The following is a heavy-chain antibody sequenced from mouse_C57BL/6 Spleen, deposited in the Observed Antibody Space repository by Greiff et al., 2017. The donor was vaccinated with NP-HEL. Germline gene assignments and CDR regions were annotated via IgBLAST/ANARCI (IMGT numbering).Heavy chain of an antibody. CDR3: ETPGAWFAY. CDR2: IYPRDGST. CDR1: GYTFTSYD. V-gene: IGHV1-85*01. J-gene: IGHJ3*01. Sequence: VMLVESGPELVKPGASVKLSCKASGYTFTSYDINWVKQRPGQGLEWIGWIYPRDGSTKYNEKFKGKATLTVDKTSSTAYMELTSLTSEDSAVYFCETPGAWFAYWGQGTLVTVSA.